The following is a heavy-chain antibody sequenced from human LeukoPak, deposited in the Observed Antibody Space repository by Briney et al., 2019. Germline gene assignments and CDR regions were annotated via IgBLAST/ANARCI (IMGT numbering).Heavy chain of an antibody. CDR1: GFTFSSYA. CDR2: ISGSGGST. J-gene: IGHJ4*02. CDR3: AKDEVMGTITGDY. D-gene: IGHD5-24*01. Sequence: PGGSLRLSCAASGFTFSSYAMRWVRQAPGKGLEWVSAISGSGGSTYYADSVKGRFTISRDNPKNTLYLQMNSLRAEDTAVYYCAKDEVMGTITGDYWGQGTLVTVSS. V-gene: IGHV3-23*01.